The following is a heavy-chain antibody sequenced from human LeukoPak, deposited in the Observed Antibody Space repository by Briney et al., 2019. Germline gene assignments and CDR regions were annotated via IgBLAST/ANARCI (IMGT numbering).Heavy chain of an antibody. V-gene: IGHV5-51*01. J-gene: IGHJ4*02. CDR2: IYPGDSDT. D-gene: IGHD5-24*01. Sequence: GESLKISCQGSGYSFTTYWIGWVRQMPGKGLEWMGIIYPGDSDTRYSPSFQGQVTISADKSINTAYLQWSSLKASDTAMYYCARFWAPDGHNSDYWGQGTLVTVSS. CDR3: ARFWAPDGHNSDY. CDR1: GYSFTTYW.